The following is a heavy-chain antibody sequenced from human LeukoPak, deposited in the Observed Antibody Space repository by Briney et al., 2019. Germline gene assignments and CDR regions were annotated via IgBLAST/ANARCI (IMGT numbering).Heavy chain of an antibody. J-gene: IGHJ4*02. CDR2: IYWDDDK. D-gene: IGHD6-6*01. Sequence: SGPTLVKPTQILTLTCSFSGFSLSTTGLGVGWIRQPPGKALARLALIYWDDDKRYSPSLKSRLTITKDTSKNQVVLTMTNMDPVDTATYYCAHSAGYGSSSPLDYWGQGTLVTVSS. CDR1: GFSLSTTGLG. CDR3: AHSAGYGSSSPLDY. V-gene: IGHV2-5*02.